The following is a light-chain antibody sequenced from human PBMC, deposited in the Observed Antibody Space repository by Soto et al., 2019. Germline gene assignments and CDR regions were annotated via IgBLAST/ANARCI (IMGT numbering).Light chain of an antibody. V-gene: IGKV1-9*01. CDR1: QGIRNY. CDR2: AAS. CDR3: QQLNDYPYT. J-gene: IGKJ2*01. Sequence: DIQLTQSPSLLSASVGDRVTITCRASQGIRNYLAWYQQRPAKAPKLPIYAASTLQSGVPPRFSGSGSGTEFTLRISSLQPEDFATYYCQQLNDYPYTFGQGTKVDVK.